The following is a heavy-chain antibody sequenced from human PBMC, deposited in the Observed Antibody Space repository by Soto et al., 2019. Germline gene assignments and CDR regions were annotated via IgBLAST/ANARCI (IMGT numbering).Heavy chain of an antibody. Sequence: QITLKESGPTLVKPTQPLTLTCTFSGFSLSTSGVGVGWIRQPPGKALEWLALIYWNDDKRYSPSLKSRLTIPKDTSKNQVVLTMTNMDPVDTATYYCAHRPHSSSWYSHFDYWGQGTLVTVSS. D-gene: IGHD6-13*01. V-gene: IGHV2-5*01. J-gene: IGHJ4*02. CDR1: GFSLSTSGVG. CDR2: IYWNDDK. CDR3: AHRPHSSSWYSHFDY.